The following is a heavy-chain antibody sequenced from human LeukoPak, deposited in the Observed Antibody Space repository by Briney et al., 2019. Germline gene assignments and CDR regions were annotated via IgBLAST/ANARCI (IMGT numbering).Heavy chain of an antibody. D-gene: IGHD4-17*01. V-gene: IGHV4-39*07. CDR2: IYYSGST. CDR3: AKFATVTTPNWIDF. Sequence: PSETLSLTCTVSGSSISSSSYFWGWIRQPPGKGLECIGSIYYSGSTYYNPSLKSRVTISVDTSKNQFSLKLSSVTAADTAVYYCAKFATVTTPNWIDFWGQGTLVTVSS. J-gene: IGHJ5*01. CDR1: GSSISSSSYF.